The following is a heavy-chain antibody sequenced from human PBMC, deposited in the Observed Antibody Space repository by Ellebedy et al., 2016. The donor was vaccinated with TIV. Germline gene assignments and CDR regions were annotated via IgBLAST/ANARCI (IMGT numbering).Heavy chain of an antibody. CDR2: IIPHNGDT. J-gene: IGHJ4*02. D-gene: IGHD3-22*01. Sequence: ASVKVSCKTSGYTFSSYGISWVRQAPGQGLEWMGWIIPHNGDTSYAQKLHDRVTMTTDTSTTTAYMELRSLRSDDTAVYYCARGSAYYHRYFDHWGQGTLVTVSS. CDR1: GYTFSSYG. CDR3: ARGSAYYHRYFDH. V-gene: IGHV1-18*01.